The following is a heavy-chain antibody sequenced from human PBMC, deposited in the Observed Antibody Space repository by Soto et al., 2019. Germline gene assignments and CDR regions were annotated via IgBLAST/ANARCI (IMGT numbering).Heavy chain of an antibody. J-gene: IGHJ6*03. CDR1: GFSFSSYA. D-gene: IGHD2-2*03. Sequence: PGGSLRLSCAASGFSFSSYAMSWVRQAPGKGLEWVSTISGSGGSTYYADSVKGRFTISRDNSKNTLYLQMNPLRAADTAVYYCVKDGYCSSTTCPPSYNFYYMDGRGKGTTVTVSS. CDR3: VKDGYCSSTTCPPSYNFYYMDG. CDR2: ISGSGGST. V-gene: IGHV3-23*01.